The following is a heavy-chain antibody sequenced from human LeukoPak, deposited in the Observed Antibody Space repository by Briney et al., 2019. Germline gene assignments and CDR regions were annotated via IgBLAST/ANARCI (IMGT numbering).Heavy chain of an antibody. CDR1: GGTFSSYA. J-gene: IGHJ4*02. CDR2: IIPIFGTA. Sequence: SVKVSCKASGGTFSSYAISWVRQAPGQGLEWMGRIIPIFGTANYAQKFQGRVTITTDESTSTAYMEQSSLRSEDTAVYYCARYGDFGFDYWGQGTLVTVSS. V-gene: IGHV1-69*05. CDR3: ARYGDFGFDY. D-gene: IGHD4-17*01.